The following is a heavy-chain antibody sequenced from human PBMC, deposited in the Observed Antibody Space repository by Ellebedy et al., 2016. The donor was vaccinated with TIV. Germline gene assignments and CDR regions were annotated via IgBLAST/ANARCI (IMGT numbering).Heavy chain of an antibody. D-gene: IGHD4-23*01. CDR3: ARDANSGGGQTWG. V-gene: IGHV3-53*01. CDR2: MYSGGGT. J-gene: IGHJ4*02. Sequence: GESLKISXAASGIAVTNNYFSWVRQAPGQGLEWVSVMYSGGGTFYADSVKGRFTISRDNSKNTVYLQMNSLRVEDTAVYYCARDANSGGGQTWGWGQGTLVTVSS. CDR1: GIAVTNNY.